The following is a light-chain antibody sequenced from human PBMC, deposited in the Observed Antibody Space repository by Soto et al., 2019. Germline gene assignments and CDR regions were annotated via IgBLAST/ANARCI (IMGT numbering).Light chain of an antibody. CDR3: NSYTSSSTNV. J-gene: IGLJ1*01. V-gene: IGLV2-14*01. CDR1: SSDVGGYNY. CDR2: EVS. Sequence: QSALTQPASVSGSPGQSITISCTGTSSDVGGYNYVSWYQQHPGKAPRLMIYEVSNRHSGVSNRFSGSKSGNTASLTISGLQDEDEADYYCNSYTSSSTNVFGTGTKVTVL.